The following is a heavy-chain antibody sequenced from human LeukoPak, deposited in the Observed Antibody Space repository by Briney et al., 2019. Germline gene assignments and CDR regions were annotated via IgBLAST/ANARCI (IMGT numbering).Heavy chain of an antibody. CDR2: ISTSGDRT. CDR3: ARSAVGTSCCTAVDY. Sequence: AAGSMTLSCAGSGFTLSTYAMTWVRQPDGKGMDWVSGISTSGDRTYYANSVKGRFTISRDNSKNTLYLQMNSLRAEDTAEYYCARSAVGTSCCTAVDYWGQGTLVTVSS. J-gene: IGHJ4*02. V-gene: IGHV3-23*01. D-gene: IGHD1-26*01. CDR1: GFTLSTYA.